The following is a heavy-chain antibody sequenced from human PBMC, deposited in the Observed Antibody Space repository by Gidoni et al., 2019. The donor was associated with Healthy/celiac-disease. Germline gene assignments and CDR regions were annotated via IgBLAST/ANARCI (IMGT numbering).Heavy chain of an antibody. J-gene: IGHJ4*02. CDR1: GFTFSSYG. Sequence: QVQLVESGGGVVQPGRSLRLSCAASGFTFSSYGMHWVRQAPGKGLDWVAVISYDGSNKYYADSVKGRFTISRDNSKNTLYLQMNSLRAEDTAVYYCAKEDIVVVTDLSVFVDYWGQGTLVTVSS. CDR3: AKEDIVVVTDLSVFVDY. D-gene: IGHD2-21*02. V-gene: IGHV3-30*18. CDR2: ISYDGSNK.